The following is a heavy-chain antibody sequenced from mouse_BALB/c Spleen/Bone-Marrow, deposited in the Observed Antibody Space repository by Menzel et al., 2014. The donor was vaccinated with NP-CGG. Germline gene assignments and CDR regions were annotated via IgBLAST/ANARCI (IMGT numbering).Heavy chain of an antibody. CDR3: ARHYGYGVMDY. CDR1: GFAFSSYD. J-gene: IGHJ4*01. CDR2: ISSGGGST. V-gene: IGHV5-12-1*01. D-gene: IGHD1-2*01. Sequence: EVQVVESGGGLVKPGGSLKLSCAASGFAFSSYDMSWVRQTPEKRLEWVAYISSGGGSTYYPDTVKGRFTISRDNAKNTLYLQMSSLKSEDTAMYYCARHYGYGVMDYWGQGTSVTVSS.